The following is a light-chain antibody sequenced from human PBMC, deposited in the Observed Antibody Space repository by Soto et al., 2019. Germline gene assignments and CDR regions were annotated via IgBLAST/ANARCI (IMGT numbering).Light chain of an antibody. CDR3: QQRSNWPPRWT. Sequence: EIVLTQSPCTLSLSPGERATLSCRASQSVSNNYLAWYQQKPGQAPRLLIYGASNRATGIPDRFSGSGSGTDFTLTISRLEPEDFAVYYCQQRSNWPPRWTFGQGTKVDIK. V-gene: IGKV3D-20*02. J-gene: IGKJ1*01. CDR1: QSVSNNY. CDR2: GAS.